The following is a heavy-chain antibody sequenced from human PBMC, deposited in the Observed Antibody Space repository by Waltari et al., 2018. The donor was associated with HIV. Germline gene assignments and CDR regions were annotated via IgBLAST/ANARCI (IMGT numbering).Heavy chain of an antibody. CDR1: DGSLSGYY. D-gene: IGHD1-26*01. CDR2: VSHSGST. J-gene: IGHJ5*02. Sequence: QVQLQQWGTGLLKSSETLSLTCAVYDGSLSGYYWAWIRQPPGKGLEWIGEVSHSGSTNYNPSLKTRVTLSVDTSKNQFSLTMRLLTAADTAAYFCARYSGRSTKDWFDPWGQGTLVSVSS. V-gene: IGHV4-34*02. CDR3: ARYSGRSTKDWFDP.